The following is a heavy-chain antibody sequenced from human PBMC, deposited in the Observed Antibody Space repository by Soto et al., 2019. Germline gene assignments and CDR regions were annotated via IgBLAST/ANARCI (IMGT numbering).Heavy chain of an antibody. CDR2: IIIAGGGT. J-gene: IGHJ3*02. Sequence: QMQVVQSGPEVKKPGTSVTVSCKTSGIICSNSAVQWVRQARGQRLEWLGYIIIAGGGTKYSQNLQGKITITRDMSTNTAYMQLTSLRSEDTAIYYCAAELYSGGRCCSFDIWGQGTMITVSS. V-gene: IGHV1-58*01. CDR3: AAELYSGGRCCSFDI. D-gene: IGHD2-15*01. CDR1: GIICSNSA.